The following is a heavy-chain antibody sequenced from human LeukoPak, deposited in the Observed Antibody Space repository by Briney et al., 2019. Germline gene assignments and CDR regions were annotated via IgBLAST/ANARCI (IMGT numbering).Heavy chain of an antibody. CDR1: GGSISSYY. V-gene: IGHV4-59*08. D-gene: IGHD3-3*01. Sequence: SETLSLTCTVSGGSISSYYWSWIRQPPGKGLEWIGYIYYSGSTNYNPSLKSRVTISVDTSKNQFSLKLSSVTTADTAVYYCARHSGLRSPLGVWGKGTTVTVSS. CDR3: ARHSGLRSPLGV. CDR2: IYYSGST. J-gene: IGHJ6*04.